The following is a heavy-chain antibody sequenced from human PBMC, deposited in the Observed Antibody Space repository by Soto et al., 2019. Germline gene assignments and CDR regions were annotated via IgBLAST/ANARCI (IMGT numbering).Heavy chain of an antibody. CDR1: GFTFSDYY. D-gene: IGHD6-13*01. Sequence: PGGSLRLSCAASGFTFSDYYMSWIRQAPGKGLEWVSYISSSSSYTNYADSVKGRFTISRDNAKNSLYLQMNSLRAEDTAVYYCASTLSSSWSRFSPGFYFDYWGQGTLVTVSS. CDR2: ISSSSSYT. J-gene: IGHJ4*02. V-gene: IGHV3-11*06. CDR3: ASTLSSSWSRFSPGFYFDY.